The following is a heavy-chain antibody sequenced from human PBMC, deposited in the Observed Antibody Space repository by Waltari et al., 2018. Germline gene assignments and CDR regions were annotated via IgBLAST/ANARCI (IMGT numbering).Heavy chain of an antibody. V-gene: IGHV3-7*01. J-gene: IGHJ3*02. CDR2: IKQDGSEK. CDR1: GFTFSSYW. Sequence: VQLVESGGGVVQPGRSLRLSCAASGFTFSSYWMSWVRQAPGRGLEWVANIKQDGSEKYYVDSVKGRFTISRDNAKNSLYLQMNSLRAEDTAVYYCARGYRGYFDWFQGDAFDIWGQGTMVTVSS. CDR3: ARGYRGYFDWFQGDAFDI. D-gene: IGHD3-9*01.